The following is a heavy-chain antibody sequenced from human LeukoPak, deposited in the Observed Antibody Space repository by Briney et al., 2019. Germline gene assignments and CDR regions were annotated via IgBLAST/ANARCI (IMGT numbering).Heavy chain of an antibody. CDR2: ITGSGTTT. D-gene: IGHD4-23*01. Sequence: GGSLRLSCTASGFAFSNYGINWVRRAPSKGLEWVSGITGSGTTTYYADSLKGRVTISRDNSKNKVYLQMNSLKTEDTAVYYCTRAQPGGNGPYWGQGTLVTVSS. V-gene: IGHV3-23*01. CDR1: GFAFSNYG. CDR3: TRAQPGGNGPY. J-gene: IGHJ4*02.